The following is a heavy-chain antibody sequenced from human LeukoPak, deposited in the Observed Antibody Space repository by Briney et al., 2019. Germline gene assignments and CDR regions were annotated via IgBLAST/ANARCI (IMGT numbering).Heavy chain of an antibody. CDR3: ASLGTLRS. Sequence: SETLSLTCTVSGDSVSSSSYYWGRIRQPPGKGLEWIGSISYSGTNYNNPSLKSRVSISIDTSKNQFSVKLTSVTAADTAMYYCASLGTLRSWGRGTLVTVSS. J-gene: IGHJ5*02. V-gene: IGHV4-39*01. D-gene: IGHD7-27*01. CDR2: ISYSGTN. CDR1: GDSVSSSSYY.